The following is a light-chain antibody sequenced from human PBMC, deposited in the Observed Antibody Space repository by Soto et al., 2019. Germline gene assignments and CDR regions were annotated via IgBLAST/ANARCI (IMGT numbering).Light chain of an antibody. CDR3: LLYMGNGIYL. CDR2: STN. V-gene: IGLV8-61*01. CDR1: SAPLSTTYY. J-gene: IGLJ1*01. Sequence: QTVVTQEPAVSVSPGGTVTLTCGLRSAPLSTTYYPAWCQQAPGQPPRTLIYSTNTRSSGVPDRFSGSIRGNKAALTIMGAQADDEAYYYRLLYMGNGIYLFGPATKVTVL.